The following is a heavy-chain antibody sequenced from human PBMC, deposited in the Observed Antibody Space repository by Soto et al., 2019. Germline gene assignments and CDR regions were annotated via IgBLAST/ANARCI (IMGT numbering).Heavy chain of an antibody. CDR1: GFTFISYW. CDR3: ARETHHYEFWSGYYIFDP. CDR2: IKQDGSEK. D-gene: IGHD3-3*01. V-gene: IGHV3-7*01. J-gene: IGHJ5*02. Sequence: EVQLVESGGGLVQPGGSLRLSCAASGFTFISYWMSWVRQAPGKGLEWVANIKQDGSEKYYVDSVKGRFTISRDNAKNSLYLQMNSLRAEDTAVYYCARETHHYEFWSGYYIFDPWGQGTLVTVSS.